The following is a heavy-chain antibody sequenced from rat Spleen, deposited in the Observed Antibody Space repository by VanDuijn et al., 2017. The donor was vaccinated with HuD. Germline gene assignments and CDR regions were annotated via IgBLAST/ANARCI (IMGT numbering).Heavy chain of an antibody. CDR1: GFTFSNYG. Sequence: EVRLVESGGGLVQPGRSLKLSCAASGFTFSNYGMHWIRQAPGKGLEWVASITNTGGTTYYRDSVKGRFTISRDNAKSTLYLQMDSLRSEDTATYYCARDYGGYPDYWGQGVMVTVSS. J-gene: IGHJ2*01. D-gene: IGHD1-11*01. CDR2: ITNTGGTT. CDR3: ARDYGGYPDY. V-gene: IGHV5-19*01.